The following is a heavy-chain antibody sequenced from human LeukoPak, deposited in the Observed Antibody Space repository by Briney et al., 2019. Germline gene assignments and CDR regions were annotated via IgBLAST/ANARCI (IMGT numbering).Heavy chain of an antibody. CDR2: ITVSSATI. CDR1: GFTFSSSS. V-gene: IGHV3-48*02. Sequence: GGSLRLSCAASGFTFSSSSMNWVRQAPGKGLEWVAYITVSSATIYYADSVKGRFTISRDNAKNSLYLQMDSLRDEDTAVYYCARELYYSVSWFHPWGQGTLVTVSS. D-gene: IGHD3-10*01. J-gene: IGHJ5*02. CDR3: ARELYYSVSWFHP.